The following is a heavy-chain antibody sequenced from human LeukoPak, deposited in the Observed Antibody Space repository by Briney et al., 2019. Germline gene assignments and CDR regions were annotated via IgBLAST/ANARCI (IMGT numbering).Heavy chain of an antibody. D-gene: IGHD5-18*01. J-gene: IGHJ4*02. CDR2: VSASGDST. CDR3: AKLTGSGYSYGYFDY. V-gene: IGHV3-23*01. Sequence: GGSLRLSCAASGFTFSGYAMSWVRQTPEKGLEWVSGVSASGDSTYYADAVKGRFTVSRDNSKKTLYLQMSGLGVEDTAVYYCAKLTGSGYSYGYFDYWGQGTLVTVSS. CDR1: GFTFSGYA.